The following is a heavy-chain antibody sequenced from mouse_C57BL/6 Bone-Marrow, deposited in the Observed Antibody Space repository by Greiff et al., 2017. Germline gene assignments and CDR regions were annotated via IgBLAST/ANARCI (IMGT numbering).Heavy chain of an antibody. CDR3: ARGAYSNYAY. J-gene: IGHJ3*01. CDR1: GYTFTSYW. D-gene: IGHD2-5*01. V-gene: IGHV1-59*01. Sequence: QVQLQQPGAELVRPGTSVKLSCKASGYTFTSYWMPWVKQRPGQGLEWIGVIAPSDSFPNFNQKFKGTATLTVFTSSSTAYMQLSSLTSEDSAVYYCARGAYSNYAYLCQRTLVS. CDR2: IAPSDSFP.